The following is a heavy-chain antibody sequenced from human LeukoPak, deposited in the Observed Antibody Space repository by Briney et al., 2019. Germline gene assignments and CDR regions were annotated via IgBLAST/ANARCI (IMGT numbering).Heavy chain of an antibody. V-gene: IGHV3-7*01. D-gene: IGHD6-13*01. CDR1: GFTFSTYW. CDR2: IRQDGGEA. CDR3: ARDLGSSSWPKSNWFDP. J-gene: IGHJ5*02. Sequence: GGSLRLSCAASGFTFSTYWMTWVRQGPGKGLEWVANIRQDGGEAYYVDSVKGRFTISRDNAKNSLYLQMNSLRAENTAVYYCARDLGSSSWPKSNWFDPWGQGTLVTVSS.